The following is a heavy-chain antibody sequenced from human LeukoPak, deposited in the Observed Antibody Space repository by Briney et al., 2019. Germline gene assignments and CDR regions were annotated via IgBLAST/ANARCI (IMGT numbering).Heavy chain of an antibody. Sequence: ASVKVSCKASGYTFSNYGIIWVRQAPGQGLEWMGWISAYNGNTNYAQKFQGRVTMTTETSTTTAYMELRSLTSGDTAVYYCARSHSGSLRAPFDYWGQGTLVTASS. J-gene: IGHJ4*02. D-gene: IGHD3-22*01. CDR1: GYTFSNYG. CDR3: ARSHSGSLRAPFDY. CDR2: ISAYNGNT. V-gene: IGHV1-18*01.